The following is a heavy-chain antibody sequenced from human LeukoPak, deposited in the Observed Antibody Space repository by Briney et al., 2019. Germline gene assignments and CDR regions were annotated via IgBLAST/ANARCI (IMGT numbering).Heavy chain of an antibody. V-gene: IGHV3-23*01. D-gene: IGHD3-22*01. CDR2: ISGSGGST. CDR3: VTYDPLDAFDI. J-gene: IGHJ3*02. CDR1: GFTFSSYA. Sequence: GGSRRLSCAASGFTFSSYATSWVRQAPGKGLEWVSAISGSGGSTYYADSVKGRFTISRDNSKNTLYLQMNSLRAEDTAVYYCVTYDPLDAFDIWGQGTMVTVSS.